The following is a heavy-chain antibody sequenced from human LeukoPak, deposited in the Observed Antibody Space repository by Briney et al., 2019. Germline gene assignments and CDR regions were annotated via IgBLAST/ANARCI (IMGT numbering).Heavy chain of an antibody. V-gene: IGHV4-4*07. D-gene: IGHD3-22*01. CDR2: IYTSGST. CDR1: DDSINTYY. J-gene: IGHJ4*02. CDR3: AREGWNYYDGSGYSNFDY. Sequence: SETLSLTCTVSDDSINTYYWSWVRQPAGKTLEWIGRIYTSGSTNYNPSLKSRVTMSVDTSKNQFSLKLSSVTAADTAVYYCAREGWNYYDGSGYSNFDYWGQGTLVTVSS.